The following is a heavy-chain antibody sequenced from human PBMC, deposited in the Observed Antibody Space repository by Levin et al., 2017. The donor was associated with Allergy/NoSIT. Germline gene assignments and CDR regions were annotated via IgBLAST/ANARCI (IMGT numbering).Heavy chain of an antibody. CDR3: AKEEDILTGFAPVDY. V-gene: IGHV3-23*01. J-gene: IGHJ4*02. D-gene: IGHD3-9*01. CDR2: ISGSGGST. CDR1: GFTFSSYA. Sequence: GESLKISCAASGFTFSSYAMSWVRQAPGKGLEWVSAISGSGGSTYYADSVKGRFTISRDNSKNTLYLQMNSLRAEDTAVYYCAKEEDILTGFAPVDYWGQGTLVTVSS.